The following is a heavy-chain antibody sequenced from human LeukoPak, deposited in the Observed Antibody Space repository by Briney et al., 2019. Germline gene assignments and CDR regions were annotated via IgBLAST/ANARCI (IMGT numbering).Heavy chain of an antibody. Sequence: PSQTLSLTCTVSGGSISSGDYYWSWIRRPPGKGLEWIAYMYYSGSTYYNPSLKSRVTMSADTPKNQLSLKLSSGTAADTAVYYCARPYYYDSRIDPWGQGILVTVSS. V-gene: IGHV4-30-4*01. CDR2: MYYSGST. J-gene: IGHJ5*02. D-gene: IGHD3-22*01. CDR3: ARPYYYDSRIDP. CDR1: GGSISSGDYY.